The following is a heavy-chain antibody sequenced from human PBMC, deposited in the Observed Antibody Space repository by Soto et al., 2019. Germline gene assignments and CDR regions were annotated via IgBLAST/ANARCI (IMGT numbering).Heavy chain of an antibody. Sequence: QVQLQESGPGLVKPSETLSLTCTVSGGSISGGVHSWSWIRQPPGKGLEWIGHIFDSGSTYYNPSLTSRLTISVETSKNQSSLRLSSVTAADTAVYYCARESMPLTNDWYVDLWGRGTLVTVSS. CDR2: IFDSGST. V-gene: IGHV4-30-4*01. CDR3: ARESMPLTNDWYVDL. J-gene: IGHJ2*01. CDR1: GGSISGGVHS. D-gene: IGHD2-8*01.